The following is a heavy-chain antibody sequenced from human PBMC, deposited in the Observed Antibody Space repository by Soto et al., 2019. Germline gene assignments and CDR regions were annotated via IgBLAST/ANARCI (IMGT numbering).Heavy chain of an antibody. Sequence: QLQLQESGPGLVKPSETLSLTCTVSGGSISSSSYYWGWIRQPPGKGLEWIGSIYYSGSTYYNPSLKSRVTISVDTSKNQFSLKLSSVTAADTAVYYCARQGYRDWNLSFVVFDYWGQGTLVTVSS. V-gene: IGHV4-39*01. CDR1: GGSISSSSYY. J-gene: IGHJ4*02. CDR2: IYYSGST. D-gene: IGHD1-7*01. CDR3: ARQGYRDWNLSFVVFDY.